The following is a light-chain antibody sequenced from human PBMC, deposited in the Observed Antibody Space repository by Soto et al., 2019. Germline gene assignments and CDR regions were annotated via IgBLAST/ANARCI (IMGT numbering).Light chain of an antibody. J-gene: IGKJ2*01. Sequence: DIQMTQSPSSLSASVGDRVTITCRASQDISNYLAWYQQKPGKVPKLLIYAASTLQSGVPSRFSGSGSGTDFTLTISSLQPEDVATYCCQKYNNAPSPFVQGTKLEIK. CDR1: QDISNY. CDR2: AAS. CDR3: QKYNNAPSP. V-gene: IGKV1-27*01.